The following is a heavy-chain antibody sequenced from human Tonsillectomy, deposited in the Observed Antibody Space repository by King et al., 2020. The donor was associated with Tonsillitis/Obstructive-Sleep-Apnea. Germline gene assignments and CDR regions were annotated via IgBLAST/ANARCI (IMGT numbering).Heavy chain of an antibody. CDR3: AKDLDCSGGSCYYFDY. CDR1: GFTLSSYA. D-gene: IGHD2-15*01. J-gene: IGHJ4*02. V-gene: IGHV3-23*04. CDR2: ISGSGGTT. Sequence: VQLVESGGGLVQPGGSLILACAATGFTLSSYAMSWVRQAPGKGLEWVYAISGSGGTTYYADSGKGRFTISRDNSKNTLYLQMNSLRAEDKAVHYCAKDLDCSGGSCYYFDYWGQGTLVTVSS.